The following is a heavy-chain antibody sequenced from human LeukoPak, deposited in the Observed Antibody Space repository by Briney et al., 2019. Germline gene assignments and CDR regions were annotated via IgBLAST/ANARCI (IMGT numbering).Heavy chain of an antibody. CDR2: INPSGDST. V-gene: IGHV1-46*01. Sequence: ASVKVSCKASGYTFTSNHIHWVRQAPGQGLEWMGVINPSGDSTSYAPNFQGRVTVTKDTSTSTVYMELSSLRSEDTAIYYCAKIAARDTGEGYWGQGTLVTVSS. CDR1: GYTFTSNH. D-gene: IGHD6-6*01. J-gene: IGHJ4*02. CDR3: AKIAARDTGEGY.